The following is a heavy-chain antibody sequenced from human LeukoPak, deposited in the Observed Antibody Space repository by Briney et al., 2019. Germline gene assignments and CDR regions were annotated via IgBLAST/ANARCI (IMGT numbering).Heavy chain of an antibody. CDR2: IIPILGIA. Sequence: SVEVSCKASGGTFSSYAISWVRQAPGQGLEWMGRIIPILGIANYAQKFQGRVTITADKSTSTAYMELSSLRSEDTAVYYCARAMIVVAPFDYWGQGTLVTVSS. J-gene: IGHJ4*02. CDR3: ARAMIVVAPFDY. D-gene: IGHD3-22*01. V-gene: IGHV1-69*04. CDR1: GGTFSSYA.